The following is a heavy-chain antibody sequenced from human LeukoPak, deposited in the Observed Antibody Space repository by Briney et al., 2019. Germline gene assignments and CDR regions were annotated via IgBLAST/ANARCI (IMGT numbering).Heavy chain of an antibody. V-gene: IGHV4-34*01. J-gene: IGHJ4*02. CDR3: ARGYGSGNYYPKDY. D-gene: IGHD3-10*01. Sequence: SETLSLTCAVYGGSFSGYYWSWIQQPPGKGLEWIGEINHSGSTNYNPSLKSRVTISVDTSKNQWSLKLTSVTAADTAVYYCARGYGSGNYYPKDYWGQGTLVTASS. CDR2: INHSGST. CDR1: GGSFSGYY.